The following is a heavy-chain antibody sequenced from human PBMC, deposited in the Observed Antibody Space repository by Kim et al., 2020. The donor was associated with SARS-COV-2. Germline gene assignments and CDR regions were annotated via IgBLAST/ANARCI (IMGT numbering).Heavy chain of an antibody. CDR3: AKDPAYYDILTGGGYYYYYGMDV. Sequence: GGSLRLSCAASGFTFSSYGMHWVRQAPGKGLEWVAVISYDGSNKYYADSVKGRFTISRDNSKNTLYLQMNSLRAEDTAVYYCAKDPAYYDILTGGGYYYYYGMDVWGQGTTVTVSS. D-gene: IGHD3-9*01. CDR1: GFTFSSYG. CDR2: ISYDGSNK. J-gene: IGHJ6*02. V-gene: IGHV3-30*18.